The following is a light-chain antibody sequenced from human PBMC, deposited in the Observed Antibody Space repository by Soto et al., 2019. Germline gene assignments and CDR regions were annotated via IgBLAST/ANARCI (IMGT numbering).Light chain of an antibody. CDR3: HHYGSSPPAYT. Sequence: EIVLPQSPGTLSLSPGERATVSCRASQSVSSNYLAWYHQKPGQAPRLLIYGASIRATGIPDRFSGSGSGTDFTLTISRLEPEDFAVYYCHHYGSSPPAYTFGQGTKLEIK. V-gene: IGKV3-20*01. CDR2: GAS. J-gene: IGKJ2*01. CDR1: QSVSSNY.